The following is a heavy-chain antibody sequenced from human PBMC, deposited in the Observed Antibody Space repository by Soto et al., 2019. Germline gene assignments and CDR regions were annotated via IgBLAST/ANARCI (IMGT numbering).Heavy chain of an antibody. CDR3: ARDPRPYCGGDCHGGWFDP. V-gene: IGHV3-30-3*01. CDR2: ISYDGSNK. CDR1: GFTFSSYA. J-gene: IGHJ5*02. Sequence: QVQLVESGGGVVQPGRSLRLSCAASGFTFSSYAMHWVRQAPGKGLEWVAVISYDGSNKYYADSVKGRFTISRDNSKNTLYLQMNSLRAEDTAVYYCARDPRPYCGGDCHGGWFDPWGQGTLVTVSS. D-gene: IGHD2-21*02.